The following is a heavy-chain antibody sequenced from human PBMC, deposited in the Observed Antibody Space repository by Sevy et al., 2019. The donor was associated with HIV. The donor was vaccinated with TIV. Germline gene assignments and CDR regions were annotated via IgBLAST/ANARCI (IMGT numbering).Heavy chain of an antibody. V-gene: IGHV2-5*01. Sequence: SGPTLVKPTQTLTLTCTFSGFSLSTSGVGVGWIRQPPGKALEWLALIYWNDDKRYSPSLKSRLTITKDTSKNQVVLTMTNMDPVDTATHYCAHSRDLGYYYYYGMDVWGQGTTVTVSS. CDR3: AHSRDLGYYYYYGMDV. J-gene: IGHJ6*02. CDR2: IYWNDDK. D-gene: IGHD2-21*01. CDR1: GFSLSTSGVG.